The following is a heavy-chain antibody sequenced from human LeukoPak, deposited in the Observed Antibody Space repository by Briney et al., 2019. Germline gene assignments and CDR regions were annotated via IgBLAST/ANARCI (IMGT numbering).Heavy chain of an antibody. J-gene: IGHJ4*02. Sequence: PGGSLRLSCAASGFTYSSYAMSWVRQAPGKGLEWVSGISGSGTSTYYADSVKGRFTISRDNSKNTLYLQMSSLRAEDPAVYYCAKGPEVRGVIVILKTGEKGALDYWGQGTLVTVSS. CDR1: GFTYSSYA. D-gene: IGHD3-10*01. V-gene: IGHV3-23*01. CDR2: ISGSGTST. CDR3: AKGPEVRGVIVILKTGEKGALDY.